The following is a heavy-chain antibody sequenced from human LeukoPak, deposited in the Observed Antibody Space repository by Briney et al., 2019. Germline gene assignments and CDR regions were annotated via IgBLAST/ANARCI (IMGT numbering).Heavy chain of an antibody. D-gene: IGHD6-19*01. Sequence: GGSLRLSCAASGYTFDDYAMHWVRQAPGKGLEWVSGISWNSGCIGYADSVKGRFTISRDNAKNSLYLQMNSLRAEDMALYYCAKDRGYSSGWFIDYWGQGTLVTVSS. CDR2: ISWNSGCI. CDR3: AKDRGYSSGWFIDY. CDR1: GYTFDDYA. J-gene: IGHJ4*02. V-gene: IGHV3-9*03.